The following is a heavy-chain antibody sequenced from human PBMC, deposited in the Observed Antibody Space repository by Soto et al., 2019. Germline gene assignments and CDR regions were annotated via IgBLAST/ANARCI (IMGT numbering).Heavy chain of an antibody. Sequence: GSSVKVSCKASGYTFTGYYMHWVRQAPGQGLEWMGWINPNSGGTNYAQKFQGWVTMTRDTSISTAYMELSRLRSDDTAVYYCARNLVGATDDGFDVPGQGTTVT. D-gene: IGHD1-26*01. CDR2: INPNSGGT. J-gene: IGHJ3*01. CDR1: GYTFTGYY. CDR3: ARNLVGATDDGFDV. V-gene: IGHV1-2*04.